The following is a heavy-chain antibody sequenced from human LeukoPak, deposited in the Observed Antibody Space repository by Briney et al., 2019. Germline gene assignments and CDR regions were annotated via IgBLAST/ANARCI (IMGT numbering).Heavy chain of an antibody. CDR2: IWFDGSNK. V-gene: IGHV3-33*01. Sequence: GGSLRLSCAASGFTFKNHGMYWVRQPPGKGLEWVAVIWFDGSNKYYGEAVQGRFTISRDNSRNILSLQMDSVRVEDTAVYYCVRWGPGAAVDYWGQGTQVTVSS. J-gene: IGHJ4*02. CDR1: GFTFKNHG. CDR3: VRWGPGAAVDY. D-gene: IGHD6-13*01.